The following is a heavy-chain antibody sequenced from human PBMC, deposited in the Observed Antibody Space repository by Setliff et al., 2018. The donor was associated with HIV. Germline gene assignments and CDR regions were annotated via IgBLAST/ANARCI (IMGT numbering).Heavy chain of an antibody. J-gene: IGHJ1*01. Sequence: ASVKVSCKASGYSFTSYYVHWVRQAPGQGLEWMGIINPSGGTTSYAQKFQGRVTMTRDTSTSTVYVELSSLRSEDTAVYYCARDWEARADYYDTSGQAQYFQHWGQGTLVTVSS. V-gene: IGHV1-46*01. CDR3: ARDWEARADYYDTSGQAQYFQH. CDR2: INPSGGTT. D-gene: IGHD3-22*01. CDR1: GYSFTSYY.